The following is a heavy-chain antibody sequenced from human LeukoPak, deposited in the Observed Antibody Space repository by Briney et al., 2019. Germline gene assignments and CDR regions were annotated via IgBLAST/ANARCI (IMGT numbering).Heavy chain of an antibody. D-gene: IGHD4-11*01. J-gene: IGHJ3*02. Sequence: GGSLRLSCAASGLTFSNFAMTWVRQTPGKGLEWVSALSATGGGTFYAPSVKGRFTISRDNSKNTVSLQMNSLRAEDTALYYLLSVLHIYMTTWAAFDTWGQGTMVTVSS. CDR2: LSATGGGT. CDR3: LSVLHIYMTTWAAFDT. CDR1: GLTFSNFA. V-gene: IGHV3-23*01.